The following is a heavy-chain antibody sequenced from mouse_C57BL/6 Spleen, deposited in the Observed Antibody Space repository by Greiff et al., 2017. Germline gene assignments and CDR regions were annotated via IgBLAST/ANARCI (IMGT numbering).Heavy chain of an antibody. CDR1: GYAFSSSW. V-gene: IGHV1-82*01. CDR3: AYYYGSSYSYYAMDY. Sequence: VQLQQSGPELVKPGASVKISCKASGYAFSSSWMNWVKQRPGKGLEWIGRIYPGDGDTNYNGKFKGKATLTADKSSSTAYMQLSSLTSEDSAVYFCAYYYGSSYSYYAMDYWGQGTSVTVSA. J-gene: IGHJ4*01. CDR2: IYPGDGDT. D-gene: IGHD1-1*01.